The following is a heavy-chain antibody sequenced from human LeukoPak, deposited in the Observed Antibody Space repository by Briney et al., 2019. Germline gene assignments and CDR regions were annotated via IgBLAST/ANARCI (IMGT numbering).Heavy chain of an antibody. CDR2: VAGRGFSK. J-gene: IGHJ4*01. Sequence: GGSLTLSCTASGFTFGDYDMTWVRQAPGKGLQWVSAVAGRGFSKYYTDSVRGRFTISRDNSQSTLYLQMNNLRVEDTATYYCAKDLLPSQLIFQGGADFRGHGTLVTVSS. CDR3: AKDLLPSQLIFQGGADF. D-gene: IGHD3-16*01. CDR1: GFTFGDYD. V-gene: IGHV3-23*01.